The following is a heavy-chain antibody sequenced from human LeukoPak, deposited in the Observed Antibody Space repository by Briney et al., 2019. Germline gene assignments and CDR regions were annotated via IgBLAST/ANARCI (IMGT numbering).Heavy chain of an antibody. J-gene: IGHJ4*02. CDR2: ISSSSSYI. CDR3: ARGNGGYRSDY. Sequence: KTGGSLRLSCAASGFTFSTYSMNWVRQAPGKGLEWVSSISSSSSYIYYADSVKGRFTISRDNAKNSLYLQMNSLRAEDTAVYYCARGNGGYRSDYWGQGTLVTVSS. V-gene: IGHV3-21*01. D-gene: IGHD3-16*02. CDR1: GFTFSTYS.